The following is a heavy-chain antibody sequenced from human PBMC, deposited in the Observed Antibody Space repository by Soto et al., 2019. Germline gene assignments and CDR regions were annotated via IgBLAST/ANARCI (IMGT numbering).Heavy chain of an antibody. Sequence: GASVKVSCKAAGVTFSSYVISWVRQAPGQGLEWMGGIIPVFGTVNYAQKFQGRVTITADESTTTAYMELRSLRSEDAAVYYCARAQRIQLWASGMDVWGQGTTVTVSS. D-gene: IGHD5-18*01. CDR3: ARAQRIQLWASGMDV. CDR2: IIPVFGTV. J-gene: IGHJ6*02. CDR1: GVTFSSYV. V-gene: IGHV1-69*13.